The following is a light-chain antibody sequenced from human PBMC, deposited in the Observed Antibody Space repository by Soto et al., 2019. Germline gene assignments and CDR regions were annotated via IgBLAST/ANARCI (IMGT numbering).Light chain of an antibody. CDR1: SSDVGGYNY. J-gene: IGLJ1*01. CDR3: CSYAGSYTYV. CDR2: DVS. V-gene: IGLV2-11*01. Sequence: QSVLTQPPSASGSPGQSVTISCTVTSSDVGGYNYVSWYQQHPGKAPKLMIYDVSKRPSGVPDRFSGSKSGNTASLTISGLQVEDEADYYCCSYAGSYTYVFGTGTK.